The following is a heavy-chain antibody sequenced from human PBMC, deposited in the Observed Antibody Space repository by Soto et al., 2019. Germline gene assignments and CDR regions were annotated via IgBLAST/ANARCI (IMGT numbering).Heavy chain of an antibody. Sequence: GGSLRLSFAASGFTFDDYAMHWVRQAPGKGLEWVSSISWNSNKIVYEDSVKVRFTISIDNSKNSLYLQMNSLIAEDTALYYCVKGLSGYTSLSFDXWGQGTLVTVSX. CDR1: GFTFDDYA. CDR2: ISWNSNKI. J-gene: IGHJ4*02. D-gene: IGHD3-9*01. V-gene: IGHV3-9*01. CDR3: VKGLSGYTSLSFDX.